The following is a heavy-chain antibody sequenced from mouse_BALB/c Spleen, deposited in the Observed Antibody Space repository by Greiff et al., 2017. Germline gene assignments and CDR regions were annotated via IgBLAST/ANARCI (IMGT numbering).Heavy chain of an antibody. CDR1: GYTFTDYY. V-gene: IGHV1-84*02. CDR3: ASYGNPWYFDV. D-gene: IGHD2-1*01. Sequence: QVQLQQSGPELVKPGASVKISCKASGYTFTDYYINWVKQKPGKGLEWIGWIYPGSGSNKYNEKFKGKATLTVDTSSSTAYMQLSSLTSEDTAVYFYASYGNPWYFDVWGAGTTVTVSS. CDR2: IYPGSGSN. J-gene: IGHJ1*01.